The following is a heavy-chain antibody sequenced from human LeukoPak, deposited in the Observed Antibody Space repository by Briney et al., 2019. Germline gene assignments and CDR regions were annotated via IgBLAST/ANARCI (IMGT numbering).Heavy chain of an antibody. CDR2: ILTSGTTI. CDR1: GFSVNSYN. Sequence: GGSLRLSCEASGFSVNSYNMNWVRQAPGKGLEWISYILTSGTTIYYADSVRGRFTISRDNAKNSLYLQMNSLRDEDTAVYYCARILGLTLDYWGQGALVTVSS. J-gene: IGHJ4*02. V-gene: IGHV3-48*02. CDR3: ARILGLTLDY. D-gene: IGHD1-14*01.